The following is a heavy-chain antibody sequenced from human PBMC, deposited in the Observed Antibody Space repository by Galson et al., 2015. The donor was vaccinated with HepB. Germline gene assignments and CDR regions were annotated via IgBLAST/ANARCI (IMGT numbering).Heavy chain of an antibody. CDR1: GFTFSSYS. D-gene: IGHD3-9*01. CDR3: AGSYDILTGYYMAFDY. CDR2: ISSSSSYI. J-gene: IGHJ4*02. Sequence: SLRLSCAASGFTFSSYSMNWVRQAPGKGLEWVSSISSSSSYIYYADSVKGRFTISRDNAKNSLYLQMNSLRAEDTAVYYCAGSYDILTGYYMAFDYWGQGTLVTVSS. V-gene: IGHV3-21*01.